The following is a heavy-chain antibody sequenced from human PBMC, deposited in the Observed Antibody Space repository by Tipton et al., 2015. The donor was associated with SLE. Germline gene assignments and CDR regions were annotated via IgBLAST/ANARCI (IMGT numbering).Heavy chain of an antibody. CDR2: VYYSGST. CDR1: GASISSSSYY. D-gene: IGHD5-18*01. Sequence: TLSLTCTVSGASISSSSYYWVWFRQPPGKGLEWTGSVYYSGSTSCNPSLKSRVTISIDTSKRQFSLQLSSVTAADTAMYYCARYSYFAAAFDIWGQGTLVTVSS. J-gene: IGHJ3*02. CDR3: ARYSYFAAAFDI. V-gene: IGHV4-39*07.